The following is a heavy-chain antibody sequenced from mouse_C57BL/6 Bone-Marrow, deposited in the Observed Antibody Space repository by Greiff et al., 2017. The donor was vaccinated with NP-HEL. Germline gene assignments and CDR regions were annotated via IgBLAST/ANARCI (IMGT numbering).Heavy chain of an antibody. CDR3: ARPDGSSMYYFDY. CDR2: ISSGSSTI. J-gene: IGHJ2*01. Sequence: DVKLVESGGGLVKPGGSLKLSCSASGFTFSDYGMHWVRQAPEKGLEWVAYISSGSSTIYYADTVKGRFTISRDNAKNTLFLQMTSLRSEDTAMYYCARPDGSSMYYFDYWGQGTTLTVSS. CDR1: GFTFSDYG. V-gene: IGHV5-17*01. D-gene: IGHD1-1*01.